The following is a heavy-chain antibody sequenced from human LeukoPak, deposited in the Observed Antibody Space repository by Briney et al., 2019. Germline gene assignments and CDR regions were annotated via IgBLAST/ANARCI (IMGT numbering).Heavy chain of an antibody. CDR3: TNLLGYCSGDSCYNY. Sequence: PGGSLRLSCAASGFTFSGSAMHWVRQASGKGLEWVGRIRSKANNYATAYAASVKGRFTISRDDSKNTAYLQMNSLETEDTAVYYCTNLLGYCSGDSCYNYWGQGTLVTVSS. D-gene: IGHD2-15*01. V-gene: IGHV3-73*01. CDR2: IRSKANNYAT. CDR1: GFTFSGSA. J-gene: IGHJ4*02.